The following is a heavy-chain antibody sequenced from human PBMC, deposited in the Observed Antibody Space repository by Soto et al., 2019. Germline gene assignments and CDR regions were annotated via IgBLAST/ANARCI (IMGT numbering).Heavy chain of an antibody. CDR2: ISGSGGST. D-gene: IGHD6-13*01. CDR3: AKRQQLVSDDYYYGMDV. V-gene: IGHV3-23*01. Sequence: EVQLLESGGGLVQPGGSLRLSCAASGFTFSSYAMSWVRQAPGKGLEWVSAISGSGGSTYYADSVKGRFTISRDNSKNTLYLQMNSLRAEDTAVYYCAKRQQLVSDDYYYGMDVWGQGTTVTVSS. CDR1: GFTFSSYA. J-gene: IGHJ6*02.